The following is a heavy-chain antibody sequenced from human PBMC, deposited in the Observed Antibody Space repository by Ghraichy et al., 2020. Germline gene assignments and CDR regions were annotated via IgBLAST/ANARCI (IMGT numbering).Heavy chain of an antibody. V-gene: IGHV3-74*01. J-gene: IGHJ4*02. CDR1: AFTFSNYW. CDR3: ARGDPKSIFGVVTLSGGRGYFDY. CDR2: INSDGSST. Sequence: AGSLRLSCAASAFTFSNYWMHWVRQAPGKGLAWVSRINSDGSSTSHADSVKGRFTISRDNAKNTLYLQMSSLRAEDTAVYYCARGDPKSIFGVVTLSGGRGYFDYWGQGTLVTVSS. D-gene: IGHD3-3*01.